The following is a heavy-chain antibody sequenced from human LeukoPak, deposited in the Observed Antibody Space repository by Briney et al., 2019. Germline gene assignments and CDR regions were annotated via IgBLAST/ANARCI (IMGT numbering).Heavy chain of an antibody. V-gene: IGHV3-7*04. D-gene: IGHD1-26*01. CDR1: GFTFSNFW. CDR3: ARAPVNKWGDAFDI. CDR2: IKKDGSEK. J-gene: IGHJ3*02. Sequence: QPGGSLRLSCAACGFTFSNFWMTWVRQAPGKGLQWVANIKKDGSEKYYMDSVKGRFTISRDNAKNSLYLQMNSLRAEDTAVYYCARAPVNKWGDAFDIWVQGTMVTVSS.